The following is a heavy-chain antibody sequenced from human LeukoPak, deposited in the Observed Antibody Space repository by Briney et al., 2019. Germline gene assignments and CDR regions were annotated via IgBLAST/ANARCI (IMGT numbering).Heavy chain of an antibody. CDR3: ASTTDILGYCSSTSCAFDY. CDR2: ISWDGGST. Sequence: GGSLRLSCAASGFTFDDYTMHWVRQAPGKGLEWVSLISWDGGSTYYADSVKGRFTISRDNSKNSLYLQMNSLRAEDTAVYYCASTTDILGYCSSTSCAFDYWGQGTLVTVSS. V-gene: IGHV3-43*01. D-gene: IGHD2-2*01. J-gene: IGHJ4*02. CDR1: GFTFDDYT.